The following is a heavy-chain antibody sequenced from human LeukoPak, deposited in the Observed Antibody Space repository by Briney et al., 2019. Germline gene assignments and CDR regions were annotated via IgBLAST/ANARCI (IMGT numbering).Heavy chain of an antibody. Sequence: KTGGSVSLSCAASGLPFSSYSMNWVRQAPGEGLGWVSSISISSRYIYYADSVKGRLTISRDNAKKSLYLQMNSLRAEDTAVYYCARDNVRYDSSGSSPNWGQGSLVTVS. CDR1: GLPFSSYS. D-gene: IGHD3-22*01. CDR2: ISISSRYI. CDR3: ARDNVRYDSSGSSPN. J-gene: IGHJ4*02. V-gene: IGHV3-21*01.